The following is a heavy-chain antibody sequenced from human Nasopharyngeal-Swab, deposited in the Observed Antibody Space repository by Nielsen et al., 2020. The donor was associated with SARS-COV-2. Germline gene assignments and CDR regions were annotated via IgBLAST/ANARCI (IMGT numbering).Heavy chain of an antibody. D-gene: IGHD3-16*02. CDR2: ISSSSSTI. CDR3: ARLSGEYYYYYGMDV. Sequence: VRQAPGKGLEWVSYISSSSSTIYYADSVKGRFTISRDNAKNSLYLQMNSLRAEDTAVYYCARLSGEYYYYYGMDVWGQGITVTVSS. V-gene: IGHV3-48*04. J-gene: IGHJ6*02.